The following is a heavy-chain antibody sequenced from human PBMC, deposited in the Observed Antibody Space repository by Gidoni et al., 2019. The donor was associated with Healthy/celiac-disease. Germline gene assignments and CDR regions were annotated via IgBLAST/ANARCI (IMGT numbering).Heavy chain of an antibody. J-gene: IGHJ4*02. Sequence: EVQLVESGGGLVQPGGSLRLSCAASGFTFSSYWMSWVRQAPGKGLEWVANIKQDGSEKYYVDSVKGRFTISRDNAKNSLYLQMNSLRAEDTAVYYCARTGSPREQGYFDYWGQGTLVTVSS. D-gene: IGHD1-1*01. CDR3: ARTGSPREQGYFDY. V-gene: IGHV3-7*01. CDR2: IKQDGSEK. CDR1: GFTFSSYW.